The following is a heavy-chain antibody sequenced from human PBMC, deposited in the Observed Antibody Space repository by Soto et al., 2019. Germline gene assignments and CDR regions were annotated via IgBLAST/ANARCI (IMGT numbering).Heavy chain of an antibody. Sequence: GESLKISCKGSVYSFTSYWISWVRQMPGKGPEWMGRIDPSDSYTNYSPSFQGHVTISADKSISTAYLQWSSLKASDTAMYYCARQGVYYYGSGIYDYWGQGTLVTVSS. CDR3: ARQGVYYYGSGIYDY. CDR1: VYSFTSYW. V-gene: IGHV5-10-1*01. J-gene: IGHJ4*02. CDR2: IDPSDSYT. D-gene: IGHD3-10*01.